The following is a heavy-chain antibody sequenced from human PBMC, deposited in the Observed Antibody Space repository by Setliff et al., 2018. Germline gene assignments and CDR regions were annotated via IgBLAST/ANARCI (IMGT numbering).Heavy chain of an antibody. CDR3: ARGKGSWVLLRWFDP. V-gene: IGHV4-34*01. CDR1: GGSFSGYY. D-gene: IGHD3-10*01. J-gene: IGHJ5*02. Sequence: SETLSLTCAVYGGSFSGYYWAWIRQPPGKGLEWIGEINHSGSTNYNPSLKSRVTISVDTSKNQFSLKLSSVTAADTAVYYCARGKGSWVLLRWFDPWGQGTLVTVSS. CDR2: INHSGST.